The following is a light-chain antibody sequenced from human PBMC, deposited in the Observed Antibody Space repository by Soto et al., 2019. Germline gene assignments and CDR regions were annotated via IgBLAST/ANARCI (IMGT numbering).Light chain of an antibody. Sequence: QSALTQPASVSGSPGQSISISCTGSSSDVGVHNFVSWYQHHPGKAPKVLIYGATNRPSGVSNRFSGSKSGNTASLTISGLQAEDEADYYCCSYTPAYTWVFGGGTKVTVL. CDR2: GAT. V-gene: IGLV2-14*01. J-gene: IGLJ3*02. CDR1: SSDVGVHNF. CDR3: CSYTPAYTWV.